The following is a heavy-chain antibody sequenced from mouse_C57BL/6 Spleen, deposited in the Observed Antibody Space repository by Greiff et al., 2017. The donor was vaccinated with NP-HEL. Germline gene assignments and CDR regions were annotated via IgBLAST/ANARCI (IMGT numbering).Heavy chain of an antibody. Sequence: QVQLQQSGPELVKPGASVKISCKASGYAFSSSWMNWVKQRPGKGLEWIGRIYPGDGDTNYNGKFKGKATLTADKSSSTAYMQLSSLTSEDSAVFLCERYWRIHWYRDVWGTGPTVTVPS. V-gene: IGHV1-82*01. D-gene: IGHD4-1*01. J-gene: IGHJ1*03. CDR3: ERYWRIHWYRDV. CDR2: IYPGDGDT. CDR1: GYAFSSSW.